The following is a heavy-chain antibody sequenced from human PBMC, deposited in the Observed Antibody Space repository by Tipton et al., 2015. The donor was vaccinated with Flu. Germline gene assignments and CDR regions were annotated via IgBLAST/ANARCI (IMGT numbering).Heavy chain of an antibody. CDR1: GYSIRSSNYY. J-gene: IGHJ5*01. V-gene: IGHV4-38-2*01. Sequence: TLSLTCAVSGYSIRSSNYYWAWIRQPPGKGLEWIGNICQSGSTYYNPSLKSRLTLSLDTSRIQFSLKLRSVTAADAAVYYCARRDYSNYVSEPQNWFDYWGQGTLVTVSS. CDR3: ARRDYSNYVSEPQNWFDY. D-gene: IGHD4-11*01. CDR2: ICQSGST.